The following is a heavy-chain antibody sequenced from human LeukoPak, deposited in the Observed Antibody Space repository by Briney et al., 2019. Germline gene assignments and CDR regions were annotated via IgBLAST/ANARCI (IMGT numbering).Heavy chain of an antibody. V-gene: IGHV4-39*07. CDR2: IYYSGST. CDR1: GGSISSSSYY. J-gene: IGHJ4*02. Sequence: SETLSLTCTVSGGSISSSSYYWGWIRQPPGKGLEWIGSIYYSGSTYYNPSLKSRVTISVDTSKNQFSLKLSSVTAADTAVYYCARDSHGLGYWGQGTLVTVSS. CDR3: ARDSHGLGY. D-gene: IGHD6-19*01.